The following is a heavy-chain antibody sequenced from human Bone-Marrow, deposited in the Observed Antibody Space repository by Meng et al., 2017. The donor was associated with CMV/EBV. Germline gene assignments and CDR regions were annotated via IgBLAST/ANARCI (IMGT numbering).Heavy chain of an antibody. J-gene: IGHJ4*02. D-gene: IGHD3-3*01. CDR2: IYYSGST. CDR3: ARHADHHQPSYYDFRSGYYSSGWCDY. Sequence: SETLSLTCTVSGGSISSSSYYWGWIRQPPGKGLEWIGSIYYSGSTYYNPSLKSRVTISVDTSKNQFSLKLSSVTAADTAVYYCARHADHHQPSYYDFRSGYYSSGWCDYWGQGNLVNVDS. CDR1: GGSISSSSYY. V-gene: IGHV4-39*01.